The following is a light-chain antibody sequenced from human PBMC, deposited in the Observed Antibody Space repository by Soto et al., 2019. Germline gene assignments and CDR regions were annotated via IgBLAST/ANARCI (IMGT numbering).Light chain of an antibody. Sequence: DIQMTQSPSTLSASVGDRVTITCRASQSISSWLAWYQQKPGKAPKLLIYKASSLESEVPSRFSGSGSGTEFTLTISRLQLDDFATYYCQQYNSYPWTFGQGTKVEIK. CDR2: KAS. J-gene: IGKJ1*01. CDR3: QQYNSYPWT. CDR1: QSISSW. V-gene: IGKV1-5*03.